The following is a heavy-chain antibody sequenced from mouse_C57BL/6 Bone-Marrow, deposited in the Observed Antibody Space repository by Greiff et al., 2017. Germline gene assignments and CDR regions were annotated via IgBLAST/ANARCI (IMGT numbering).Heavy chain of an antibody. Sequence: EVQLVESGGDLVKPGGSLKLSCAASGFTFSSYGMSWVRQTPDKRLEWVATISSGGSYTYYPDSVKGRFTISRDNAKNTLYLPMSSLKSEDTAMYYCARYDYAAMDYWGQGTSVTVSS. CDR2: ISSGGSYT. CDR1: GFTFSSYG. V-gene: IGHV5-6*01. CDR3: ARYDYAAMDY. J-gene: IGHJ4*01.